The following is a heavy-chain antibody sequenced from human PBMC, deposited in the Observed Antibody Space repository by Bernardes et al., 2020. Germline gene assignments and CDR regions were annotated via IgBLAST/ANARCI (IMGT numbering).Heavy chain of an antibody. D-gene: IGHD1-26*01. V-gene: IGHV4-59*12. J-gene: IGHJ2*01. CDR3: ARDPRRGGIVTNLDWYFDL. CDR1: CGSISTYS. CDR2: IYYSGST. Sequence: TLYPTCTGSCGSISTYSWSCIRQPHWKGLEWIGYIYYSGSTNYNPSLKSRVTISVDTSKNQFSLYLQMNSLRAEDTALYHCARDPRRGGIVTNLDWYFDLWGRGTLVTVSS.